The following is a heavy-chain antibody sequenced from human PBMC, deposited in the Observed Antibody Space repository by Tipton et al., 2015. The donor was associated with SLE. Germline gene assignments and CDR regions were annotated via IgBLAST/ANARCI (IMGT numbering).Heavy chain of an antibody. Sequence: TLSLTCAVYGGSFSGYYWSWIRQPPGKGLEWIGEINHSGSTNYNPSLNSRVTISVDTSKNQFSQRLNSVTAADTAMYYCARGPPFMEWERNWFDPWGQGTLVTVSS. CDR1: GGSFSGYY. D-gene: IGHD3-3*01. J-gene: IGHJ5*02. CDR2: INHSGST. CDR3: ARGPPFMEWERNWFDP. V-gene: IGHV4-34*01.